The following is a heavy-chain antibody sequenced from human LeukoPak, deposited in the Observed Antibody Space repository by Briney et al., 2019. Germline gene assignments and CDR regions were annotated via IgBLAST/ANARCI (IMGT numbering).Heavy chain of an antibody. V-gene: IGHV4-34*01. CDR2: INHSGST. J-gene: IGHJ5*02. D-gene: IGHD2-2*01. Sequence: GSLRLSCAASGFXFSSSAITWIREPPGKGLEWIGEINHSGSTNYNPSLKSRVTISVDTSKNQFSLKLSSVTAANTVVYYCASCIVREYLFDPWGQGTLVTVSS. CDR3: ASCIVREYLFDP. CDR1: GFXFSSSA.